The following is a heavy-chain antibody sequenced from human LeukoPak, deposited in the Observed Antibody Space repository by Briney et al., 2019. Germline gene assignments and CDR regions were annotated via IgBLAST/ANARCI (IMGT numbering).Heavy chain of an antibody. CDR3: AREVGGDYVDWFDP. J-gene: IGHJ5*02. CDR2: IKQDGSEK. Sequence: PGGSLRLSCAASGFTFSSYWMSWVRQAPGKGLEWVANIKQDGSEKYYVDSVKGRFTISRDNAKNSLYLQMNSLRAEDTAVYYCAREVGGDYVDWFDPWGQGTLVTVSS. V-gene: IGHV3-7*01. D-gene: IGHD4-17*01. CDR1: GFTFSSYW.